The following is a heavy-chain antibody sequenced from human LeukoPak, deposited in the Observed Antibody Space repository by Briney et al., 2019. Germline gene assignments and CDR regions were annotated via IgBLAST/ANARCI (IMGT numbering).Heavy chain of an antibody. V-gene: IGHV3-15*01. CDR2: IKSKTDGGTT. J-gene: IGHJ4*02. CDR1: GFTFSNAW. Sequence: MTGGSLRLSCAASGFTFSNAWMSWVRQAPGKGLEWVGRIKSKTDGGTTDYAAPVKGRFTISRDDSKNTLYLQMNSLRAEDTAVYYCAFLMVYAHFNWDYWGQGTLVTVSS. CDR3: AFLMVYAHFNWDY. D-gene: IGHD2-8*01.